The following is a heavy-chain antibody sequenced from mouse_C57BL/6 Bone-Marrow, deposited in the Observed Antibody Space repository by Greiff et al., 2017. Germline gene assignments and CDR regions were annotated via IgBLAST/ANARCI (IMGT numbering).Heavy chain of an antibody. V-gene: IGHV1-62-2*01. CDR1: GYTFTEYT. J-gene: IGHJ3*01. CDR2: FYPGSGSI. Sequence: QVQLKQSGAELVKPGASVKLSCKASGYTFTEYTIHWVKQRSGQGLEWIGRFYPGSGSIKYNEKFKDKATLTAAKSSSTVYMELSRLTSEDSAVYFCARHEGPLYGSPFAYWGQGTLVTVSA. CDR3: ARHEGPLYGSPFAY. D-gene: IGHD1-1*01.